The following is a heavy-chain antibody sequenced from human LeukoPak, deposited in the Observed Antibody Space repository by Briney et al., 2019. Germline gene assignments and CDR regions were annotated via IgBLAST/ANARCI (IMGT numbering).Heavy chain of an antibody. CDR2: INPSSGAT. V-gene: IGHV1-2*07. J-gene: IGHJ4*02. CDR1: RYTFTDYY. Sequence: ASVKVSCKASRYTFTDYYMHWVRQAPGQGLEWMGWINPSSGATNYAHKFQGRVTMTRDTSITTASMELSRLRSDDTAVYYCARIDFWSGYCLDYWGQGTLVTVSS. CDR3: ARIDFWSGYCLDY. D-gene: IGHD3-3*01.